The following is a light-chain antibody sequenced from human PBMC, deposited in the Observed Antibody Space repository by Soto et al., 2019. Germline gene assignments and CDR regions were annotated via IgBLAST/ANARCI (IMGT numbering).Light chain of an antibody. CDR1: QSVSSD. Sequence: EIVMTQSPATLSVSPGERATLSCRASQSVSSDLAWYQHKPGQAPRLLIYGASTRATGIPARFSGSGSGTDFTLTISSLEPEDFAVYYCQQRNIWPPVTFGQGTRLEI. J-gene: IGKJ5*01. CDR2: GAS. CDR3: QQRNIWPPVT. V-gene: IGKV3-11*01.